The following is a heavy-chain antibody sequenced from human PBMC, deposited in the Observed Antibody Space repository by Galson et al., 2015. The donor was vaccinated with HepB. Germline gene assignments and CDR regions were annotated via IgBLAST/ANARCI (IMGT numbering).Heavy chain of an antibody. CDR2: IRADNGNT. D-gene: IGHD3-3*01. CDR3: ARVDYDFWSGYCSNYYYMAV. J-gene: IGHJ6*03. V-gene: IGHV1-18*01. Sequence: SVKVSCKASGYTFTNYGIGWVRQAPGQGLEWMGWIRADNGNTKYAQKLQGRVTMTTDTSTSTAYTELRSLRSDDTAVYYCARVDYDFWSGYCSNYYYMAVWGKGTTVTVSS. CDR1: GYTFTNYG.